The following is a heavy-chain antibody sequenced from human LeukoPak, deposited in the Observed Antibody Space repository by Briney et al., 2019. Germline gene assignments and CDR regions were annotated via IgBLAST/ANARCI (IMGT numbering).Heavy chain of an antibody. CDR1: GLTFSSYS. D-gene: IGHD1-26*01. CDR3: ARDAYSGSYTWDYYMDV. CDR2: ITRSSSYI. V-gene: IGHV3-21*01. Sequence: PGGSLRLSCAASGLTFSSYSMNWVRQAPGKGLEWVSSITRSSSYIYYADSVKGRFTISRDNAKNSLYLQMNSLRAEDTAVYYCARDAYSGSYTWDYYMDVWGKGTTVTVSS. J-gene: IGHJ6*03.